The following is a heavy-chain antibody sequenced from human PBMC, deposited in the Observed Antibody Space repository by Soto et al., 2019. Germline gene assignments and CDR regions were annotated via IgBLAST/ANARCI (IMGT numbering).Heavy chain of an antibody. V-gene: IGHV2-5*02. D-gene: IGHD4-17*01. Sequence: QITLKESGPPLVKPTQTLTLTCTFSGFSLSTSGVGVGWIRQPPGKALEWLALIYWDDDKRYSPSLKSRLTITKDTSKNQVVLTTTNMDPVDTATYYCPHSIGDYAGLDWFDPWGQGTLVTVSS. J-gene: IGHJ5*02. CDR3: PHSIGDYAGLDWFDP. CDR1: GFSLSTSGVG. CDR2: IYWDDDK.